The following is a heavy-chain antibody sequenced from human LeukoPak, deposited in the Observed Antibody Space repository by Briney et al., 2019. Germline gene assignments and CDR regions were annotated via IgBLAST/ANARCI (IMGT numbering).Heavy chain of an antibody. Sequence: GASVKVSCKASGYTFTSYGISWVRQAPGQGLEWMGWISAYNGYTNYAQNLQGRVTMTTDTSASTGYMELRSLRSDDTAVYYCASERNDDFWSGYYGPPTDYWGQGTLVTVSS. CDR3: ASERNDDFWSGYYGPPTDY. CDR1: GYTFTSYG. V-gene: IGHV1-18*01. J-gene: IGHJ4*02. CDR2: ISAYNGYT. D-gene: IGHD3-3*01.